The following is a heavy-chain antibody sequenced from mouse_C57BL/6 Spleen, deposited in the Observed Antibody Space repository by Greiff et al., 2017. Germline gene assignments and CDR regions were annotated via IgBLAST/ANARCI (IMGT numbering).Heavy chain of an antibody. J-gene: IGHJ2*01. Sequence: VQLQQPGAELVRPGTSVTLSCKASGYTFTSYWMHWVKQRPGQGLEWIGVIDPSDSYTNYNQKFKGKATLTVDPSSSTAYMQLSSLTSEDSAVYYCSRTPLYDYDGFDYWGQGTTLTVSS. D-gene: IGHD2-4*01. V-gene: IGHV1-59*01. CDR1: GYTFTSYW. CDR2: IDPSDSYT. CDR3: SRTPLYDYDGFDY.